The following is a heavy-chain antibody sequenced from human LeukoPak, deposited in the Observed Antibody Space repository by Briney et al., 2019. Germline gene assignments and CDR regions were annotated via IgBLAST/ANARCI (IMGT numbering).Heavy chain of an antibody. CDR1: GYTFTGYY. CDR2: INPNSGGT. V-gene: IGHV1-2*02. J-gene: IGHJ4*02. D-gene: IGHD6-13*01. CDR3: AREKDSSSWYSFDY. Sequence: ASVKVSCKASGYTFTGYYMHWVRQAPGQGLEWMGWINPNSGGTNYAQKFQGRVTMTRDMSTSTVYMELSSLRSEDTAVYYCAREKDSSSWYSFDYWGQGTLVTVSS.